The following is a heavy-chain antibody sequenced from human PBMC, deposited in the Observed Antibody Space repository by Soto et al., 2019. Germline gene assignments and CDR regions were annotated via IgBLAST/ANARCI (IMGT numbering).Heavy chain of an antibody. J-gene: IGHJ6*02. CDR3: ARSYDYYYYGMDV. D-gene: IGHD3-16*01. V-gene: IGHV4-59*08. Sequence: SETLSLTCTVSGGSLTSYYWSWIRQPPGKGLEWIGFVYYTGIARYNPSLKSRVTISVDTSKNQFSLKLSSVTAADTAVYYCARSYDYYYYGMDVWGQGTTVTVSS. CDR1: GGSLTSYY. CDR2: VYYTGIA.